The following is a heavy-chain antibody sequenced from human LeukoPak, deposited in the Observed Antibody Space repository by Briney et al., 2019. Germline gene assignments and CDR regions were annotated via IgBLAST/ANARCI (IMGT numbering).Heavy chain of an antibody. V-gene: IGHV1-2*02. J-gene: IGHJ4*02. CDR1: GYTFTGYY. Sequence: ASVKVSCKASGYTFTGYYIHWVRQAPGQGLGWVGWINPNSGGTNYAQKFQGRVTMTRDTSTTYMELSRLTSADTAVYFCARAYSGYEAFDYWGQGTLVTVSS. CDR2: INPNSGGT. D-gene: IGHD5-12*01. CDR3: ARAYSGYEAFDY.